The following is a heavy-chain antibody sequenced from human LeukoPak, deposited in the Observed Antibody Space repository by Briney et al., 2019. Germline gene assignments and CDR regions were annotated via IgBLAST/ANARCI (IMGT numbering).Heavy chain of an antibody. CDR3: ARAPQLDY. J-gene: IGHJ4*02. CDR1: GGSFSGYY. Sequence: PSETLSLTCAVYGGSFSGYYWSWIRQPPGKGLEWIGEINHSGSTNYNPSLKSRVTISVDTSKNQFSLKLSPVTAADTAVYYCARAPQLDYWGQGTLVTVSS. D-gene: IGHD1-1*01. CDR2: INHSGST. V-gene: IGHV4-34*01.